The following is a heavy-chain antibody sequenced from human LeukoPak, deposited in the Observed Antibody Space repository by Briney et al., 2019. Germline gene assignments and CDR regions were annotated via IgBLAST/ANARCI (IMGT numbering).Heavy chain of an antibody. V-gene: IGHV1-8*01. CDR1: GYSFTSSD. CDR2: MNPNSGNT. Sequence: GASVKVSCKASGYSFTSSDINWVRQGTGQGLEWMGWMNPNSGNTGNSQKFQGRVTMTRDTSISTAYMELTSLKFEDTAVYYCVRAVAGASTLHLDSWGQGTLVTVSS. D-gene: IGHD2/OR15-2a*01. J-gene: IGHJ4*02. CDR3: VRAVAGASTLHLDS.